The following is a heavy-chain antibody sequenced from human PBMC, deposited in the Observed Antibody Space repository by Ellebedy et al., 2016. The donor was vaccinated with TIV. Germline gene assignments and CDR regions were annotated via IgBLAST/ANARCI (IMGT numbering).Heavy chain of an antibody. Sequence: PGGSLRLSCAASGFTVSSNYMSWVRQAPGKGLELVSVIYSGGATSYADSVKGRFTISRDNSKNTLYLQMNSLRVEDTAVYYCARKYIYGFDWGQGTLATVSS. CDR3: ARKYIYGFD. CDR1: GFTVSSNY. V-gene: IGHV3-66*01. CDR2: IYSGGAT. J-gene: IGHJ4*02. D-gene: IGHD5-18*01.